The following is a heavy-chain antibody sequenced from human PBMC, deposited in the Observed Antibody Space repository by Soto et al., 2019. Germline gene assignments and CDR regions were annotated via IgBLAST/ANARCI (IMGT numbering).Heavy chain of an antibody. V-gene: IGHV3-23*01. CDR2: ISGSGGST. J-gene: IGHJ6*03. D-gene: IGHD6-19*01. Sequence: GGSLRLSCAASGFTFSSYAMSWVRQAPGKGLEWVSAISGSGGSTYYADSVKGRFTISRDNSKNTLYLQMNSLRAEDTAVYYCAKDRLAHYYYYYMDVWGKGTTVTVSS. CDR3: AKDRLAHYYYYYMDV. CDR1: GFTFSSYA.